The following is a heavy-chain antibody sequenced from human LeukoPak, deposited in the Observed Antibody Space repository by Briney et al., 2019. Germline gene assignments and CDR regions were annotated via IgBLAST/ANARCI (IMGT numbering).Heavy chain of an antibody. Sequence: SETLSLTCTVSGGSISSYYWSRIRQPPGKGLEWIGYIYYSGSTNYNPSLKSRVTISVDTSKNQFSLKLSSVTAADTAVYYCAMLAARPYYFDYWGQGTLVTVSS. CDR1: GGSISSYY. D-gene: IGHD6-6*01. CDR2: IYYSGST. CDR3: AMLAARPYYFDY. V-gene: IGHV4-59*01. J-gene: IGHJ4*02.